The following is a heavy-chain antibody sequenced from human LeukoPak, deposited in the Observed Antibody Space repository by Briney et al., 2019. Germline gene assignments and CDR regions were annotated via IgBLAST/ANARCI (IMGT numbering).Heavy chain of an antibody. V-gene: IGHV1-69*13. CDR1: GGTFSSYA. CDR3: ARGVVVPAAMVGAGFFDY. D-gene: IGHD2-2*01. J-gene: IGHJ4*02. Sequence: ASVKVSCKASGGTFSSYAISWVRQAPGQGLEWVGGIIPIFGTANYAQKFQGRVTITADESTSTAYMELSSLRSEHTAVYYCARGVVVPAAMVGAGFFDYWGQGTLVTVSS. CDR2: IIPIFGTA.